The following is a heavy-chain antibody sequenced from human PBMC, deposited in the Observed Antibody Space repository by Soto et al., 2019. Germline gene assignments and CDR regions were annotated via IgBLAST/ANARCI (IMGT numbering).Heavy chain of an antibody. J-gene: IGHJ4*02. CDR2: IKQDGSEK. CDR3: AKHRREYSSSWYANDY. D-gene: IGHD6-13*01. Sequence: GGSLRLSCAASGFTFSSYWMSWVRQAPGKGLEWVANIKQDGSEKYYVDSVKGRFTISRDNSKNTLYLQMNSLRAEDTAVYYCAKHRREYSSSWYANDYWGQGTLVTVSS. V-gene: IGHV3-7*03. CDR1: GFTFSSYW.